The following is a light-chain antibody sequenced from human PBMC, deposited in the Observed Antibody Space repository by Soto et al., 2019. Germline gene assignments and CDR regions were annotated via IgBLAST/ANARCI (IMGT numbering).Light chain of an antibody. V-gene: IGKV3-15*01. CDR2: DAL. CDR3: QQYNDWPRT. J-gene: IGKJ1*01. CDR1: QSVGIN. Sequence: EIVMTQSPATLSVSPGERATLSCRASQSVGINLAWYQQKPGQAPRLLIYDALTRATGIPARFSGSVSGTECTLTISSLQSEDFAVYYSQQYNDWPRTFGQGTRVEFK.